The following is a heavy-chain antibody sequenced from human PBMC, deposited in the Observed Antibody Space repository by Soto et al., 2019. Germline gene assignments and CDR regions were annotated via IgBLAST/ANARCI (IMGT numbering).Heavy chain of an antibody. D-gene: IGHD6-19*01. CDR1: GGSISSYY. J-gene: IGHJ4*02. CDR2: IYYSGST. CDR3: ARLFSSGWYPEY. V-gene: IGHV4-59*01. Sequence: SETLSLTCTVSGGSISSYYWSWIRQPPVKGLGWIGYIYYSGSTNYNPSLKSRFTISVDTSKNQFSLKLSSVTAAATAVYYCARLFSSGWYPEYWGQGTLFTVSS.